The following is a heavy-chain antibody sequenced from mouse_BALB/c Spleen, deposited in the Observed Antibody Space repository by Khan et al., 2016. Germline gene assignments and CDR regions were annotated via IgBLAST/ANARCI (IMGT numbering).Heavy chain of an antibody. CDR3: ASMVTTYYFDY. CDR2: ISYSGST. D-gene: IGHD2-1*01. J-gene: IGHJ2*01. CDR1: GGSITSVY. Sequence: EVQLQESGPSLVKPSQTLSLTCSVTGGSITSVYWNWIRKFPGNKLEYMGYISYSGSTYYNPSLKSRISITRDTSKNQYYLQLNSVTTEDTATYYCASMVTTYYFDYWGQGTTLTVSS. V-gene: IGHV3-8*02.